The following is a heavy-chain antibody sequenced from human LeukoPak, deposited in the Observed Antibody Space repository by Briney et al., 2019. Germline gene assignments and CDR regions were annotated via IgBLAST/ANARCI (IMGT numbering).Heavy chain of an antibody. CDR1: GFTFSTYA. D-gene: IGHD4-17*01. V-gene: IGHV3-23*01. CDR3: AKDFYGDYSSYFDY. Sequence: GGSLRLSCVASGFTFSTYAMSWVRQAPGKGLEWVSTISGSGANTYYADSVRGRFTISRDNAKNSLYLQMNSLRAEDTAMYYCAKDFYGDYSSYFDYWGQGTLVTVSS. J-gene: IGHJ4*02. CDR2: ISGSGANT.